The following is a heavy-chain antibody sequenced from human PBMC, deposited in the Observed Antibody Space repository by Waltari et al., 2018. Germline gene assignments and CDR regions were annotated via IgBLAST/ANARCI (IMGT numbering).Heavy chain of an antibody. D-gene: IGHD3-10*01. CDR3: TRPRGPGPRGPGGLYWYFDL. J-gene: IGHJ2*01. V-gene: IGHV1-18*01. CDR2: ITTYTGNT. CDR1: GYMFSNFG. Sequence: QVQLVQSGAEVKRPGASVKVSCKASGYMFSNFGTCWVRPAPGQGLEWMGWITTYTGNTNLAQKFQGRVTMTADTSTNTAYMELTSLRSDDTAVYYCTRPRGPGPRGPGGLYWYFDLWGRGTLVTVSS.